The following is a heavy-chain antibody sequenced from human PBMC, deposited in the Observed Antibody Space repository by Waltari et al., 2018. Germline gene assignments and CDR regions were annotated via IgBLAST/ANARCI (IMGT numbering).Heavy chain of an antibody. J-gene: IGHJ5*02. CDR2: MNPNSGNT. Sequence: QVQLVQSGAEVKKPGASVKVSCKASGYTFTSYDINWVRQATGPGLEWMGWMNPNSGNTSYAQKFQGRVTMTRNTSISTAYMELSSLRSEDTAVYYCARTTHYDFWSGSIRGFDPWGQGTLVTVSS. CDR1: GYTFTSYD. CDR3: ARTTHYDFWSGSIRGFDP. V-gene: IGHV1-8*01. D-gene: IGHD3-3*01.